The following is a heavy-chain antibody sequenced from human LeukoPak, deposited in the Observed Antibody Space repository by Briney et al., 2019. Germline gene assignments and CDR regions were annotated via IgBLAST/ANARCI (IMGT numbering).Heavy chain of an antibody. J-gene: IGHJ3*02. CDR3: ATSSGRLRDAFDI. D-gene: IGHD3-10*01. V-gene: IGHV4-59*01. Sequence: SETLSLTCTVSGGSISSYYWSWIRQPPGKGLEWIGYIYYSGSTNYNPSLKSRVTISVDTSKNQFSLKLSSVTAADTAVYYCATSSGRLRDAFDIWGQGTMVTVSS. CDR1: GGSISSYY. CDR2: IYYSGST.